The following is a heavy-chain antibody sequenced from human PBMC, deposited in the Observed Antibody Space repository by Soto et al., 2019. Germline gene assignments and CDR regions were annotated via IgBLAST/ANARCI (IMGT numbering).Heavy chain of an antibody. CDR2: VNPAGSAS. J-gene: IGHJ4*02. CDR1: GFTFSNYW. V-gene: IGHV3-74*01. CDR3: ATGGYSYGWGY. Sequence: EVQLVESGGGLAQPGGSLRLSCVGSGFTFSNYWVHWVRQVPGKGPVWVSRVNPAGSASSYADFVQGRFTVSRDNAKNTIHLEMNSLSADDTAVYYCATGGYSYGWGYWGQGTLVTVSS. D-gene: IGHD5-18*01.